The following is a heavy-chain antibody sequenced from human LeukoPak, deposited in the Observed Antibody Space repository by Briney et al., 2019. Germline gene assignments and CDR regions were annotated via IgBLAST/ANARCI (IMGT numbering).Heavy chain of an antibody. CDR2: IYYSGST. Sequence: PSETLSLTCTVSGGSISSSSYYWGWIRQPPGKGLEWIGSIYYSGSTYYNPSLKSRVTISVDTSENQFSLNLSSVAATDSAVYFCTGSSRSTRYYFDYWGQGILVTVSS. V-gene: IGHV4-39*07. D-gene: IGHD6-6*01. J-gene: IGHJ4*02. CDR3: TGSSRSTRYYFDY. CDR1: GGSISSSSYY.